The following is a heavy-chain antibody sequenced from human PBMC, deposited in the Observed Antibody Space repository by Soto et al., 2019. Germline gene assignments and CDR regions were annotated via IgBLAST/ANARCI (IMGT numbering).Heavy chain of an antibody. D-gene: IGHD2-2*02. CDR1: GYPFGDYA. CDR2: IGPIEAHAP. CDR3: AKDAIPYNGRDDAFDL. V-gene: IGHV3-23*01. Sequence: EVQLLESGGDLVQPGGTLILSCVASGYPFGDYAMRWVRQAPGKGLEWVSAIGPIEAHAPAYAASVKGRFTISRDNSRNILYLQMTNPRAEDTGVYYCAKDAIPYNGRDDAFDLWGQGTMVTVSS. J-gene: IGHJ3*01.